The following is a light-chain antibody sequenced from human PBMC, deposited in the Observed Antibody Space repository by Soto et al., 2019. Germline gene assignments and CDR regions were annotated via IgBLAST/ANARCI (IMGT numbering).Light chain of an antibody. Sequence: QSALTQPASVSGSPRQSITISCTGTSSDVGGYDHVSWYQQHPGKAPKLIIYDVTVRPSGISRRFSGSKSDNTASLAVSGLQPEDEADYYCSSYTNKDTLLFGGGTKVTVL. CDR1: SSDVGGYDH. CDR2: DVT. CDR3: SSYTNKDTLL. J-gene: IGLJ2*01. V-gene: IGLV2-14*03.